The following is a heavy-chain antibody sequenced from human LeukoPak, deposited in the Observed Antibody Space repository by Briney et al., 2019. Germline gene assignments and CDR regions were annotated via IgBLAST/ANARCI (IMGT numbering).Heavy chain of an antibody. CDR3: ARGLVHDTSGYYSDY. CDR2: INSDGSST. Sequence: GGSLRLSCAASGFTFSAFWMHWVRQAPGKGLVWASRINSDGSSTTYADSVKGRFTVSRDNAKNTLYLQMDSLRAEDSAVYYCARGLVHDTSGYYSDYWGQGILVTVSS. V-gene: IGHV3-74*01. J-gene: IGHJ4*02. CDR1: GFTFSAFW. D-gene: IGHD3-22*01.